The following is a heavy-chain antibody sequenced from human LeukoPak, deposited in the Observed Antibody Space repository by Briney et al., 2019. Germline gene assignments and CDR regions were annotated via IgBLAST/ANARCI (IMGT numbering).Heavy chain of an antibody. Sequence: GGSLRLSCAAPGFTFSSYWMSWVRQAPGKGLEWVANIKQDGSEKHYVDSVKGRFTISRDNVKNSLYLQMNSLRGEDTAVYYCARVARAKYDIWGQGTMVTVSS. D-gene: IGHD1-26*01. CDR1: GFTFSSYW. CDR2: IKQDGSEK. CDR3: ARVARAKYDI. V-gene: IGHV3-7*05. J-gene: IGHJ3*02.